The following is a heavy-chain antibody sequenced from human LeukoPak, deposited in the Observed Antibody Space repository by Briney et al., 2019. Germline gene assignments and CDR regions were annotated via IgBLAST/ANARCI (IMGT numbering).Heavy chain of an antibody. CDR2: INHSGST. V-gene: IGHV4-34*01. D-gene: IGHD5-24*01. J-gene: IGHJ6*02. CDR3: ARSRRRDGYNYYYYGMDV. Sequence: SETLSLTCAVYGGSFSDYYWSWIRQPPGKGLEWIGEINHSGSTNYNPSLKSRVTISVDTSKNQFSLKLSSVTAADTAVYYCARSRRRDGYNYYYYGMDVWGQGTTVTVSS. CDR1: GGSFSDYY.